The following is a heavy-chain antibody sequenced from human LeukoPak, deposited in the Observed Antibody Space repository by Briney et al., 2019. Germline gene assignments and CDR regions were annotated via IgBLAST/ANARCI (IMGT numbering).Heavy chain of an antibody. CDR2: IYPGDSDT. D-gene: IGHD3-22*01. CDR1: GYSLTSYW. J-gene: IGHJ6*02. V-gene: IGHV5-51*01. Sequence: GESLKISCKGSGYSLTSYWIGWVRQMPGKGLEWMGIIYPGDSDTRYSPSFQGQVTISADKSISTAYLQWSSLKASDTAMYYCARHRHPYYDSSGYSLMDVWGQGTTVTVSS. CDR3: ARHRHPYYDSSGYSLMDV.